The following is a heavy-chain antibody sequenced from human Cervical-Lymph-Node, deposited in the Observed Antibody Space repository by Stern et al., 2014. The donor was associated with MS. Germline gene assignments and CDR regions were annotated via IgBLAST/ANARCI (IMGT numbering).Heavy chain of an antibody. CDR1: GFTFSSYS. J-gene: IGHJ4*02. CDR2: ISSSSSYI. D-gene: IGHD4-11*01. CDR3: ARDRDYSLDY. Sequence: EVQLVQSGGGLVKPGGSLRLSCAASGFTFSSYSINWVRQAPGKGLEWVSSISSSSSYIYYADSVKGRFTISRDNARSSLSLQMNSLRAEDTAVYYCARDRDYSLDYWGQGTLVTVSS. V-gene: IGHV3-21*06.